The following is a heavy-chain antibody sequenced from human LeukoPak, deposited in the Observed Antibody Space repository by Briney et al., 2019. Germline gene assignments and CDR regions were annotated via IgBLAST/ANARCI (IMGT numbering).Heavy chain of an antibody. V-gene: IGHV3-23*01. CDR2: ISGSGGGT. Sequence: GGSLRLSCAASGFTFNTYVMSWVRQAPGKGLEWVSAISGSGGGTYYVDSVKGRFTISRDNSKNTLYLQTNSLRAEDTAVYYCARAGGYSSYYFDYWGQGTLVTVSS. J-gene: IGHJ4*02. CDR1: GFTFNTYV. D-gene: IGHD6-13*01. CDR3: ARAGGYSSYYFDY.